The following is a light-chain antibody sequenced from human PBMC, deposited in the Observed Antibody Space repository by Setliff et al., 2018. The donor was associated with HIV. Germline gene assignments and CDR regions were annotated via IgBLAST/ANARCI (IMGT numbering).Light chain of an antibody. CDR3: SPYAGTNNWGV. CDR2: EVS. J-gene: IGLJ1*01. V-gene: IGLV2-8*01. Sequence: LTQPPSASGSPGQSVTISCTGTSSDVGGYNYVSWYQQHPGKAPKLMIYEVSKRPSGVPDRFSGSKSGNTASLTVSGLQAEDEADYYCSPYAGTNNWGVFGTGTKVTVL. CDR1: SSDVGGYNY.